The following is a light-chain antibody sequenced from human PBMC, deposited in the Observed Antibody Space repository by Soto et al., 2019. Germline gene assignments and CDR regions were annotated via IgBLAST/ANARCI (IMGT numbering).Light chain of an antibody. Sequence: QSALTQPASVSASPGQSITISCTGTSSDIGAYNSVSWYQQHPGKAPQLMIYDVSYRPSGISSRFSGSKSGNTASPTISGLQADDDADYYCASYTSARIRVFGGGTKLTVL. CDR1: SSDIGAYNS. CDR3: ASYTSARIRV. V-gene: IGLV2-14*01. CDR2: DVS. J-gene: IGLJ2*01.